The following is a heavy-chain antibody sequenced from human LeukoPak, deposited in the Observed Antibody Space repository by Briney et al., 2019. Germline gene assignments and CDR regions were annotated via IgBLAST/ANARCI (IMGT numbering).Heavy chain of an antibody. V-gene: IGHV3-30-3*01. Sequence: GRSLRLSCAASGFTFSSYAMHWVRQAPGKGLEWAAVISSDGNTQYYADSVEGRFTISRDNSNNTLYLQMNSLRADDTAIYYCARRRIVGSIDDAFDIWGQGTTVTVSS. D-gene: IGHD1-26*01. CDR2: ISSDGNTQ. J-gene: IGHJ3*02. CDR1: GFTFSSYA. CDR3: ARRRIVGSIDDAFDI.